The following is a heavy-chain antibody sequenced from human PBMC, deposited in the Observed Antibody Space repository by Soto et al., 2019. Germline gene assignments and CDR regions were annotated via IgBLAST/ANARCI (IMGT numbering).Heavy chain of an antibody. CDR1: GFTFSSYS. D-gene: IGHD5-18*01. CDR3: ARRTQLWFWDKSPRDLGSGPFDY. J-gene: IGHJ4*02. V-gene: IGHV3-21*01. Sequence: EVQLVESGGGLVKPGGSLRLSCAASGFTFSSYSMNWVRQAPGKGLEWVSSISSSSSYIYYADSVKGRFTISRDNAKNSLYLQMNSLRAEDTAVYYCARRTQLWFWDKSPRDLGSGPFDYWGQGTLVTVSS. CDR2: ISSSSSYI.